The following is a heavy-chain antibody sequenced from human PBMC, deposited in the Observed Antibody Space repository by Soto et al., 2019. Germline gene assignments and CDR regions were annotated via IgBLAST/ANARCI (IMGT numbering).Heavy chain of an antibody. Sequence: QVQLVQSGAEVKKPGSSVKVSCKASGGTFSSYTISWVRQAPGQGLEWMGRIIPILGIANYAQKFQGRVTITADKSKSTAYMELSSLRSEDTAVYYCASLLDIVVVPAAMSANDAFDIWGQGTMVTVSS. CDR3: ASLLDIVVVPAAMSANDAFDI. D-gene: IGHD2-2*01. CDR2: IIPILGIA. CDR1: GGTFSSYT. V-gene: IGHV1-69*02. J-gene: IGHJ3*02.